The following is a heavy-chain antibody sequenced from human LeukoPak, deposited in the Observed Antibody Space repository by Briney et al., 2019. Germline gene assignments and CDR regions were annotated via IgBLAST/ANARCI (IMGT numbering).Heavy chain of an antibody. V-gene: IGHV3-66*01. J-gene: IGHJ4*02. CDR2: IYSGGST. D-gene: IGHD3-10*01. Sequence: PGGSLRLSCAASGFTFSSYAMSWVRQAPGKGLEWVSVIYSGGSTYYADSVKGRFTISRDNSKNTLYLQMNSLRAEDTAVYYCARVDMVRGGVFDYWAREPWSPSPQ. CDR1: GFTFSSYA. CDR3: ARVDMVRGGVFDY.